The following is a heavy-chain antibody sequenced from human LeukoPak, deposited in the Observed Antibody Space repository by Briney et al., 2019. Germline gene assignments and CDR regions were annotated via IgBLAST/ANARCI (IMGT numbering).Heavy chain of an antibody. Sequence: GGSLRLSCAASGFTFSSYSMNWVRQAPGKGLEWVSSIGSSSSYMYYTDSVKGRFTISRDNAENSLYLQMSSLRAEDTAVYYCARDTSRGIEYFQYWGQGTLVTVSS. CDR3: ARDTSRGIEYFQY. D-gene: IGHD3-3*01. J-gene: IGHJ1*01. V-gene: IGHV3-21*01. CDR1: GFTFSSYS. CDR2: IGSSSSYM.